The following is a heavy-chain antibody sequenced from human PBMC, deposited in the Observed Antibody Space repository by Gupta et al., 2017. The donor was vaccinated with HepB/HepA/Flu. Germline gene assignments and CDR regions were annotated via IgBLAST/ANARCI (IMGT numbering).Heavy chain of an antibody. CDR1: GGPMNSKTDY. Sequence: QMQLQESGPGVVEASETLSLTCTVSGGPMNSKTDYWGWIRQPPGKGLEWIGSIYYSGGTHYNPSLDSRATISIDTSMNQFSLKLRSVTAADTAIYSCALYRAGTMLDFWGQGILVTVSS. CDR2: IYYSGGT. V-gene: IGHV4-39*01. D-gene: IGHD3-10*01. J-gene: IGHJ4*02. CDR3: ALYRAGTMLDF.